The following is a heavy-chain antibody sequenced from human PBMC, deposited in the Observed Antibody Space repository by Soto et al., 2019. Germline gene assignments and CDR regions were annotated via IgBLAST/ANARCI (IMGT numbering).Heavy chain of an antibody. D-gene: IGHD3-22*01. V-gene: IGHV1-69*13. J-gene: IGHJ4*02. Sequence: SVKVSCKGSVGSFSSYAISWVRQAPGQGLEWMGGIIPIFGTANYAQKFQGRVTITADESTSTAYMELSSLRSEDTAVYYCARLYDSSGYRHFDYWGQGTLVTVSS. CDR3: ARLYDSSGYRHFDY. CDR2: IIPIFGTA. CDR1: VGSFSSYA.